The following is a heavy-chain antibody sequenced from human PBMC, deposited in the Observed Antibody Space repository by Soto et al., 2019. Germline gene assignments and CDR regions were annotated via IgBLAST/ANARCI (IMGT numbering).Heavy chain of an antibody. CDR1: GFTFSSYW. D-gene: IGHD3-10*01. CDR2: IKQDGSEK. J-gene: IGHJ4*02. CDR3: ARDARDYYGSGFDY. Sequence: GGSLRLSCAASGFTFSSYWMSWVRQAPGKGLEWVANIKQDGSEKYYVDSVKGRFTISRDNAKNSLYLQMNSLRAEDTAVYYCARDARDYYGSGFDYWGQGTLVTVSS. V-gene: IGHV3-7*03.